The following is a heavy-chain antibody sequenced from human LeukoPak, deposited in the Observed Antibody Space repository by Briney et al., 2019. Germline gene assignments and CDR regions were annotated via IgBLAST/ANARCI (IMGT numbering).Heavy chain of an antibody. CDR3: ARLTWEEGGMYQWYFDY. J-gene: IGHJ4*02. Sequence: QPGGSLRLSCAASGFTFRTYWMSWVRQAPGKGLEWVANINQGGSATYYMDSVKGRFTIARDNAKNSLYLQMNSLKAEDTAVYHCARLTWEEGGMYQWYFDYWGQGTLVTVSS. CDR1: GFTFRTYW. V-gene: IGHV3-7*01. D-gene: IGHD2-2*01. CDR2: INQGGSAT.